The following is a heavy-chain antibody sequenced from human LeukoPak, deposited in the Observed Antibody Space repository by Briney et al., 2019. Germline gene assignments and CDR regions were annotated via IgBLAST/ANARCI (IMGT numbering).Heavy chain of an antibody. CDR1: GFTFITYA. V-gene: IGHV3-23*01. CDR2: ISGSGGST. J-gene: IGHJ4*02. D-gene: IGHD3-10*01. CDR3: AKTYYGSGSYYSFDY. Sequence: PGRSLRLSCAASGFTFITYAMSWVRQAPGKGLEWVSTISGSGGSTYYADSVKGRFTISRDNSKNTLYLQMNSLRAEDTAVYYCAKTYYGSGSYYSFDYWGQGTLVTVSS.